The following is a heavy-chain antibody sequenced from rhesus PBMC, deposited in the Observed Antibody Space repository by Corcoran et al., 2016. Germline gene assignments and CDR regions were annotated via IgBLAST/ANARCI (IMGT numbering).Heavy chain of an antibody. Sequence: QVQLVQSGAEVKKPGASVKVSCKASGFTFGSYAINWVRPAPGQGLEWMGVIIPLVGITNYAEKFQGRVTITADTSTSTAYMELSSLRSEDTAVYYCARFEYGSWSGGYYFDYWGQGVLVTVSS. V-gene: IGHV1-198*02. CDR1: GFTFGSYA. CDR2: IIPLVGIT. J-gene: IGHJ4*01. CDR3: ARFEYGSWSGGYYFDY. D-gene: IGHD6-13*01.